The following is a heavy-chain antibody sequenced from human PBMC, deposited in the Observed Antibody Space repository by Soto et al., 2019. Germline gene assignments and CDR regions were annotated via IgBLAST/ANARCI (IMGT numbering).Heavy chain of an antibody. V-gene: IGHV1-3*01. CDR2: INAGNGNT. D-gene: IGHD7-27*01. CDR1: GDAFTSYA. Sequence: GTSVKVSCKASGDAFTSYAMHWVRQAPGQRLEWMGWINAGNGNTKYSQKFQGRVTITRDTSASTAYMELSSLRSEDTAVYYCATEILDQLGIVYWGQGTLVTVSS. CDR3: ATEILDQLGIVY. J-gene: IGHJ4*02.